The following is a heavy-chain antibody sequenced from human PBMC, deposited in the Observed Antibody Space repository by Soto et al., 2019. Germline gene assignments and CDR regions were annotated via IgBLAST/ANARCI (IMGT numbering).Heavy chain of an antibody. CDR2: INHSGST. D-gene: IGHD3-16*01. CDR3: ARGHNTPPRGNYFDY. Sequence: QVQLQQWGAGLLKPSETLSLTCAVYGGSFSGYYWSWIRQPPGKGLEWIGEINHSGSTNYNPSLKSRVTISVDTSKNQFSLKLSSVTAADTAVYYCARGHNTPPRGNYFDYWGQGTLVTVSS. J-gene: IGHJ4*02. V-gene: IGHV4-34*01. CDR1: GGSFSGYY.